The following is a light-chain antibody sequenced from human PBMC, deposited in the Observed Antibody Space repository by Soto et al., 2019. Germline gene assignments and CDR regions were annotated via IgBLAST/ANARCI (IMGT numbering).Light chain of an antibody. CDR3: QQHINWPLT. CDR1: QSVSSY. J-gene: IGKJ4*01. CDR2: EGS. Sequence: IVLTQSPATLSLSPGQTATLSCRASQSVSSYLAWYQQKAGQAPRLLIYEGSNRATGIPTRFSGSGSGADFTLTISSLEPEDFALYYCQQHINWPLTFGGGTKVDI. V-gene: IGKV3-11*01.